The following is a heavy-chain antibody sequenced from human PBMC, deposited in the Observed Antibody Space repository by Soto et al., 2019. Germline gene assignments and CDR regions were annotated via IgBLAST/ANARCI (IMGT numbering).Heavy chain of an antibody. D-gene: IGHD3-10*01. V-gene: IGHV3-23*01. CDR1: GFTFSSYA. CDR3: AKVRVFGLLEVPGPLFDY. Sequence: GGSLRLSCAASGFTFSSYAMSWVRQAPGKGLEWVSAISGSGGSKYYADSVKGRFTISRDNSKNTLYLQMNSLRAEDTAVYYCAKVRVFGLLEVPGPLFDYWGQGTLVTVSS. J-gene: IGHJ4*02. CDR2: ISGSGGSK.